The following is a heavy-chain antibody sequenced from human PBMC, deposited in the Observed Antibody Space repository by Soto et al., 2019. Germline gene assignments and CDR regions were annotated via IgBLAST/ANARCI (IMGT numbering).Heavy chain of an antibody. CDR3: ARGGHVVVVTAALDY. J-gene: IGHJ4*01. CDR2: VNPSGGHT. V-gene: IGHV1-46*01. D-gene: IGHD2-21*02. CDR1: GDTFTDYY. Sequence: QVQLVQSGAEVKKPGASVKVSCKASGDTFTDYYIHWVRQAPGQGLEWMGTVNPSGGHTTYAQHFLGRMTMTRDTSTSTLYMELTILTSEDTAVYYCARGGHVVVVTAALDYWGHGTLVTVSS.